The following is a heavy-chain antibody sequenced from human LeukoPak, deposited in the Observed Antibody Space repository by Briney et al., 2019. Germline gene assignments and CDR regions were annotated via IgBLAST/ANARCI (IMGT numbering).Heavy chain of an antibody. CDR2: IKSRSDGGTT. V-gene: IGHV3-15*01. CDR1: GFTFSNAW. Sequence: GGSLRLSCAASGFTFSNAWMSWVRQAPGKGLEWVGRIKSRSDGGTTDYAAPVKGRFTISRDDSRNTLYLQMNGLKTEDTAVYYCTIPKTIWNDAWGQGTLVTVSS. D-gene: IGHD1-1*01. CDR3: TIPKTIWNDA. J-gene: IGHJ5*02.